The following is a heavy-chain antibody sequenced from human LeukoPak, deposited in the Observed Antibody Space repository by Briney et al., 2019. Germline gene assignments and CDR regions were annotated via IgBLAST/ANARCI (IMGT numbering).Heavy chain of an antibody. CDR2: INPSGGSI. J-gene: IGHJ4*02. V-gene: IGHV1-46*01. Sequence: ASVRVSFKASGYTFTSYYMHWVRQAPGQGLEWMGIINPSGGSIIYAQKFQGRITMTRDTSTSTVYMELSSLRSEDTAVYYCARSKTIFGVVMPGDPFSGSRDWGQGTLVTVSS. CDR1: GYTFTSYY. D-gene: IGHD3-3*01. CDR3: ARSKTIFGVVMPGDPFSGSRD.